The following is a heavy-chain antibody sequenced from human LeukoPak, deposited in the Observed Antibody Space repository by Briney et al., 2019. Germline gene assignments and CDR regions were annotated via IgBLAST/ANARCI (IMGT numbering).Heavy chain of an antibody. Sequence: SETLSLTCTVSGGSIRTSYWSWIRQSPGKGLEWIGYVYYTGNTNYNPSLENRVSISADTSKNQFSLNLSSVTAADTAVYYCTTASSWYRYYFDYWGQGALVTVSS. CDR3: TTASSWYRYYFDY. CDR2: VYYTGNT. CDR1: GGSIRTSY. J-gene: IGHJ4*02. D-gene: IGHD6-19*01. V-gene: IGHV4-59*01.